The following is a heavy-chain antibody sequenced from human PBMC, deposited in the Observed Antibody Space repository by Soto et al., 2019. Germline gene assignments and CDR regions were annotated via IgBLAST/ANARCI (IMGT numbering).Heavy chain of an antibody. Sequence: PGGSLRLSCAASGFPFSSYAMSWVRQAPGKGLEWVSAISGSDDRTYYADSVKGRFTISRDNSKNTLYLQLNSLRAEDTAVYYCAKGGQQLVRFDSWGQGALVTVSS. V-gene: IGHV3-23*01. CDR2: ISGSDDRT. D-gene: IGHD6-13*01. CDR1: GFPFSSYA. J-gene: IGHJ4*02. CDR3: AKGGQQLVRFDS.